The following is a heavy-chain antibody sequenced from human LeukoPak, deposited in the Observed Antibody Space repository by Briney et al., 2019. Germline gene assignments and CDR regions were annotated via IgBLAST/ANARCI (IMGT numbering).Heavy chain of an antibody. D-gene: IGHD3-22*01. V-gene: IGHV4-39*01. CDR2: IYYSGST. CDR1: GGSISSSSYY. J-gene: IGHJ5*02. Sequence: PSETLSLTCTVSGGSISSSSYYWGWIRQPPGKGLEWIGSIYYSGSTYYNPSLKSRVTISVDTSKNQFSLKLSSVTAADTAVYYCASNYYDSSGYYPWGQGTLVTVSS. CDR3: ASNYYDSSGYYP.